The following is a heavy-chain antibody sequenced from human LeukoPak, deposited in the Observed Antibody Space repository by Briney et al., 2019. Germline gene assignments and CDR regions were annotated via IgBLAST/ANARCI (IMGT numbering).Heavy chain of an antibody. CDR2: IYTSGST. J-gene: IGHJ5*02. Sequence: SETLSLTCTVSGGSISSGSYYWSWIRQPAGKGLEWIGRIYTSGSTNYNPSLKSRVAMSVDTSKNQFSLKLSSVTAADTAVYYCARDDGGYYLNWFDPWGQGTLVTVSS. CDR3: ARDDGGYYLNWFDP. V-gene: IGHV4-61*02. CDR1: GGSISSGSYY. D-gene: IGHD3-22*01.